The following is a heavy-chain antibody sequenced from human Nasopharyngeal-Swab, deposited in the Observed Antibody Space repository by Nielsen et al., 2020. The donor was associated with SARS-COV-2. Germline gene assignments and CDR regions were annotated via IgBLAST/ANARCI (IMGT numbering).Heavy chain of an antibody. J-gene: IGHJ4*02. CDR2: IKEDGSEK. CDR3: ARLPRNNWRLDS. V-gene: IGHV3-7*03. D-gene: IGHD1-20*01. Sequence: GESLKISCAASGFTFGNYWMSWVRQAPGKRLEWVANIKEDGSEKDYVDSVKGQFTISRDNIKNSLYLQMNSLRVEDTGVYFCARLPRNNWRLDSWGQGILVTVSS. CDR1: GFTFGNYW.